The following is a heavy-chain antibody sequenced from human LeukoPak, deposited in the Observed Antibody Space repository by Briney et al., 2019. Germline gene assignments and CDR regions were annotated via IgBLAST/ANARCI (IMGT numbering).Heavy chain of an antibody. CDR2: ISYDGSNK. CDR1: GFTFSSYG. D-gene: IGHD6-19*01. V-gene: IGHV3-30*03. J-gene: IGHJ1*01. Sequence: PARSLRLSCAASGFTFSSYGMHWVRQAPGKGLEWVAVISYDGSNKYYADSVKGRFTISRDNSTNTLYLQMNSLRAEDTAVYYCATGSGWYSVEYFQHWGQGTLVTVSS. CDR3: ATGSGWYSVEYFQH.